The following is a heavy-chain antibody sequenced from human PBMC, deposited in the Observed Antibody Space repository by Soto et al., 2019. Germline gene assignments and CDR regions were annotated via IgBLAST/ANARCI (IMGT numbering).Heavy chain of an antibody. V-gene: IGHV3-74*01. CDR2: IKSDGSST. CDR1: GFSPRSRR. Sequence: AGGALRLSSGASGFSPRSRRVHWVRPIPGKGLMWVSRIKSDGSSTNYADSVKGRFSISRDNAKNTVYLQMNSLRAEDTALYYCVRDQDTYGQAVFDSWGQGTLVTVSS. D-gene: IGHD2-15*01. CDR3: VRDQDTYGQAVFDS. J-gene: IGHJ4*02.